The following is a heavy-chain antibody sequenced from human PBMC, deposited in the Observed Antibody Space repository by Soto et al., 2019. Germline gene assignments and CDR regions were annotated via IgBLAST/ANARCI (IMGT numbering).Heavy chain of an antibody. CDR2: IKSYINGGTI. J-gene: IGHJ4*02. Sequence: GGSLRLSCAASGFSFHMAWMNWVRQTPGKGLEWVGRIKSYINGGTIDYAAPVKGRFTISRDDSRGRLYLEMDSLKTEDTALYYCAADLPDWGAYAFDYWGQGAPVTVSS. CDR3: AADLPDWGAYAFDY. CDR1: GFSFHMAW. D-gene: IGHD3-16*01. V-gene: IGHV3-15*07.